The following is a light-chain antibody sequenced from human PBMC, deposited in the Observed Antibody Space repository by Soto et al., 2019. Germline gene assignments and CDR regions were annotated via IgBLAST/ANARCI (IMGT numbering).Light chain of an antibody. Sequence: QSALTQPASVSGSPGQSITISCTGTSSDVGGYNYVSWYQQHPGKAPKLMIYEVSSRPSGVSYRFSASKSGNTAPLTISGLQAEDEADYYCSSYTSNSTYVFGTGTKLTVL. CDR3: SSYTSNSTYV. CDR2: EVS. J-gene: IGLJ1*01. CDR1: SSDVGGYNY. V-gene: IGLV2-14*01.